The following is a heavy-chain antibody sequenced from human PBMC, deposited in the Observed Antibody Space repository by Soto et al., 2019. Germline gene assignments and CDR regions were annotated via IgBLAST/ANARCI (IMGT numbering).Heavy chain of an antibody. J-gene: IGHJ3*02. CDR1: GCSISSYY. CDR3: ARRTKGYCSGGSCHVAFDI. V-gene: IGHV4-59*01. Sequence: PSETLSLTCTVSGCSISSYYWSWIRQPPGKGLEWIGYIYYSGSTNYNPSLKSRVTISVDTSKNQFSLKLSSVTAADTAVYYCARRTKGYCSGGSCHVAFDIWGQGTMVTVS. D-gene: IGHD2-15*01. CDR2: IYYSGST.